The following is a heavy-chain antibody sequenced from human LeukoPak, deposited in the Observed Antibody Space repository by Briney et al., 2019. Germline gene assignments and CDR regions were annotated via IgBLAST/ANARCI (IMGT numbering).Heavy chain of an antibody. Sequence: RASETLSLTCTVSGGSISGYYWSWIRQSPGKGLEWIGYICYSGSTNYNPSLKSRVTISVDTSKNQFSLKLSSVTAADTAVYYCARGLAYYDFWSGFLWGQGTLVTVSS. CDR3: ARGLAYYDFWSGFL. V-gene: IGHV4-59*01. CDR1: GGSISGYY. J-gene: IGHJ4*02. CDR2: ICYSGST. D-gene: IGHD3-3*01.